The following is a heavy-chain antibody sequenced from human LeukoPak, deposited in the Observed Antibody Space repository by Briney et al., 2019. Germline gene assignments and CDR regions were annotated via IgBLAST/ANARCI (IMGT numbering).Heavy chain of an antibody. CDR1: GGSFSGYY. J-gene: IGHJ4*02. CDR3: ARSRWFGELSDY. Sequence: PSETLSLTCAVYGGSFSGYYWSWIRQPPGKGQEWIGEINHSGSTNYNPSLKSRVTISVDTSKNQFSLKLSSVTAADTAVYYCARSRWFGELSDYWGQGTLVTVSS. V-gene: IGHV4-34*01. CDR2: INHSGST. D-gene: IGHD3-10*01.